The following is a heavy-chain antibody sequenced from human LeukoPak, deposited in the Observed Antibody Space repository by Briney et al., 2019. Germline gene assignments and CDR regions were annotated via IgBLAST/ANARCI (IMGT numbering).Heavy chain of an antibody. CDR1: GFTFSSYA. Sequence: GGSLRLPCAASGFTFSSYAMHWVRQAPGKGLEWVAVISYDGSNKYYADSVEGRFTISRDNSKNTLYLQMNSLRAEDTAVYYCASLIGVRLGELSSDYWGQGTLVTVSS. D-gene: IGHD3-16*02. CDR3: ASLIGVRLGELSSDY. CDR2: ISYDGSNK. V-gene: IGHV3-30-3*01. J-gene: IGHJ4*02.